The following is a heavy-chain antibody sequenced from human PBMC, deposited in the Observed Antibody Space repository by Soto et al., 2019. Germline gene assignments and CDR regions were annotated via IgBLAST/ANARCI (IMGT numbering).Heavy chain of an antibody. V-gene: IGHV4-59*01. J-gene: IGHJ4*02. CDR2: IYYSGST. CDR1: GCSISSYY. D-gene: IGHD3-10*01. Sequence: PSETLSLTCTVSGCSISSYYWSWIRQPPGKGLGWIGYIYYSGSTNYNPSLKSRVTISVDTSKNQFSLKLSSVTAADTAVYYCARAPRGNYGYPSYFDYWGQGTLVTVSS. CDR3: ARAPRGNYGYPSYFDY.